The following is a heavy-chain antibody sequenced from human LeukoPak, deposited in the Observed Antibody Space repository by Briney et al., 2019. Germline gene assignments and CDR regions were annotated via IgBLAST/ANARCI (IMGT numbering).Heavy chain of an antibody. J-gene: IGHJ4*02. CDR2: ISYDGSNK. V-gene: IGHV3-30*18. CDR3: AKDPRSNYYDSSGYYLGYFDY. Sequence: GGSLRLSCAASGFTFSSYNLHWVRQAPGKGLEWVAVISYDGSNKYYADSVKGRFTISRDNSKNTLYLQMNSLRAEDTAVYYCAKDPRSNYYDSSGYYLGYFDYWGQGTLVTVSS. CDR1: GFTFSSYN. D-gene: IGHD3-22*01.